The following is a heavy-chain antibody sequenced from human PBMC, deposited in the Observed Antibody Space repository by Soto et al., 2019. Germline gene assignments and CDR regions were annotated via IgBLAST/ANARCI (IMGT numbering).Heavy chain of an antibody. V-gene: IGHV1-69*01. CDR2: IIPIFGTA. CDR3: ARVSWNAGPYYYYDGMDV. CDR1: GGTFSSYA. D-gene: IGHD1-1*01. J-gene: IGHJ6*02. Sequence: QVQRVQSGAEVKKPGSSVKVSCKASGGTFSSYAISWVRQAPGQGLEWMGGIIPIFGTANYARKFQGRVTITADESTSTAYMELSSLRSEDTALYYCARVSWNAGPYYYYDGMDVWGQGPTVTVSS.